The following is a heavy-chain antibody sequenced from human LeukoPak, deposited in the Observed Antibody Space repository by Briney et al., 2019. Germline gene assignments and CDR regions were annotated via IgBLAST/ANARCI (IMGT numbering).Heavy chain of an antibody. CDR1: GGSFSGYY. Sequence: KPSETLSLTCAVYGGSFSGYYWSWIRQPPGKGLEWIGEINHSGSTNYNPSLKSRVTISVDTSKNQFSLKLSSVTAADTAVYYCAREGVAGNYRFDPWGQGTLVTVSS. J-gene: IGHJ5*02. CDR2: INHSGST. CDR3: AREGVAGNYRFDP. D-gene: IGHD6-19*01. V-gene: IGHV4-34*01.